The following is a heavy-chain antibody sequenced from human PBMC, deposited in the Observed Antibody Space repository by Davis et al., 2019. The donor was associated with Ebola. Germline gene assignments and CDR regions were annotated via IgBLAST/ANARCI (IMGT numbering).Heavy chain of an antibody. J-gene: IGHJ6*02. V-gene: IGHV1-69*04. CDR3: ARLREYCSGGSCYGYYGMDV. D-gene: IGHD2-15*01. CDR2: IIPILGIA. CDR1: AGTFSSYA. Sequence: SVKVSCKASAGTFSSYAISWVRQAPGQGLEWMGRIIPILGIANYAQKFQGRVTITADKSTSTAYMELSSLRSEDTAVYYCARLREYCSGGSCYGYYGMDVWGQGTTVTVSS.